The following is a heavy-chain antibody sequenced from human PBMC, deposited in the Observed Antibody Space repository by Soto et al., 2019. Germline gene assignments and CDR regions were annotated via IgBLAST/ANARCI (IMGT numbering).Heavy chain of an antibody. CDR3: ARGSKDSYPGSRIFDF. Sequence: GGSLRLSCVASGFTFGSRAMSWVRQAPGEGLEWVSTITDTGGDTKYADSVRGRFTISRDNSKNTLYLQMSSLRAEDSAVCYCARGSKDSYPGSRIFDFWGRGTLVTAPQ. CDR2: ITDTGGDT. CDR1: GFTFGSRA. J-gene: IGHJ4*02. D-gene: IGHD3-10*01. V-gene: IGHV3-23*01.